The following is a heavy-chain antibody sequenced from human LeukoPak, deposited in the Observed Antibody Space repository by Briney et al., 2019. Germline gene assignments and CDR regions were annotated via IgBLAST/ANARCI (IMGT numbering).Heavy chain of an antibody. CDR2: INPNSGAT. D-gene: IGHD3-9*01. Sequence: ASVKVTCTASGYTFTGYYIHWVRQPPGQGLEWMGWINPNSGATNYAQKFQGRVPMTRDTSISTAYMELSSLRSDDTAVYYCARWGYDILTGYYAISFDPWGQGTLVTVS. J-gene: IGHJ5*02. V-gene: IGHV1-2*02. CDR3: ARWGYDILTGYYAISFDP. CDR1: GYTFTGYY.